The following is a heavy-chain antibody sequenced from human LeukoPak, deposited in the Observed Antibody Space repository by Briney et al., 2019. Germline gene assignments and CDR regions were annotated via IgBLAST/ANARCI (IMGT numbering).Heavy chain of an antibody. CDR2: TLYRSKWSN. J-gene: IGHJ3*02. V-gene: IGHV6-1*01. Sequence: SQTLSLTFAISGDSVSTNSGAWNWIRQSPSRGLEWLGRTLYRSKWSNDYAVSVKSRITINPDTSKNQISLQLNSVTPEDTAVYYCARGGSYAFDIWGQGTMVTVSS. D-gene: IGHD1-26*01. CDR1: GDSVSTNSGA. CDR3: ARGGSYAFDI.